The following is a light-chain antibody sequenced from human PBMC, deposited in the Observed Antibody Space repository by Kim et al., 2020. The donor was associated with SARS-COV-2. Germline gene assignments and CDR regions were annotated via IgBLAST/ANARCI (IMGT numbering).Light chain of an antibody. Sequence: GQRDTVSCSGSSSNIGSNSVNWYQHLRGTAPKLLMYNDNQRPSGVPDRFSGSKSGTSASLAISGLQSEDEADYYCATWDDSLKGVMFGGGTKVTVL. CDR3: ATWDDSLKGVM. CDR1: SSNIGSNS. CDR2: NDN. V-gene: IGLV1-44*01. J-gene: IGLJ3*02.